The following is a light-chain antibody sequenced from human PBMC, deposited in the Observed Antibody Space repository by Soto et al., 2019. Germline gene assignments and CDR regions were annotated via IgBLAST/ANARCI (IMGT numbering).Light chain of an antibody. CDR2: AAS. J-gene: IGKJ1*01. V-gene: IGKV1-39*01. CDR3: QQSYSTPWT. CDR1: QSISSY. Sequence: IQMTQSQSSLSASVGDRVTITCRARQSISSYLNWYQQKPGKAPKLLTYAASSLQSWVPSRFSGSGSGTDFPLTISSLQPEDFATYYCQQSYSTPWTFGQGTKVEIK.